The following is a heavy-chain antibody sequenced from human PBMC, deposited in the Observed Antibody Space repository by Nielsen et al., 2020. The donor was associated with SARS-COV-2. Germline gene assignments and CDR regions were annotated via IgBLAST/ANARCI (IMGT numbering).Heavy chain of an antibody. D-gene: IGHD6-19*01. Sequence: ASVNVSCKASGYTFSNFGRSWVRQAPGRALEWLGWISGFNGNTNDLQKFKGRVTMTKHSSTGTVYMELRSLRADDTAIYYCARWRTYGNGWDFWGQGTLVTVSS. CDR1: GYTFSNFG. CDR2: ISGFNGNT. CDR3: ARWRTYGNGWDF. J-gene: IGHJ4*02. V-gene: IGHV1-18*01.